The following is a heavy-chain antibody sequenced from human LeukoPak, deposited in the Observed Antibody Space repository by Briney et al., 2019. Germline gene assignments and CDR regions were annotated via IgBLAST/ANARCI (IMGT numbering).Heavy chain of an antibody. D-gene: IGHD4-17*01. CDR1: GFAFGNYA. V-gene: IGHV3-23*01. Sequence: PGGSLRLSCAASGFAFGNYAMGWVRQAPGKGLEWVSSIDSSGSYTPSADSVKGRFTISRDNSENTVYLQMNSLRAEDTAVYSWAKISTVTENFHHWGQGTLVTVSA. CDR2: IDSSGSYT. CDR3: AKISTVTENFHH. J-gene: IGHJ4*02.